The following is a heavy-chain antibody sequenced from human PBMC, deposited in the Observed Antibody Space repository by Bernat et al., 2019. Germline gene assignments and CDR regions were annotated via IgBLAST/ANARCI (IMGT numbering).Heavy chain of an antibody. CDR3: ARDWELLGGYYFDY. J-gene: IGHJ4*02. Sequence: EVQLVESGGGLVQPGGSLRLSCAASGFTFDIYWMSWVRQAPGKGLEWVANINLDGSEKYYVDSVKGRFTIYRDNGKNSLYLQMNSLRAEDTAVYYCARDWELLGGYYFDYWGQGTLVTVSS. V-gene: IGHV3-7*03. CDR2: INLDGSEK. CDR1: GFTFDIYW. D-gene: IGHD1-26*01.